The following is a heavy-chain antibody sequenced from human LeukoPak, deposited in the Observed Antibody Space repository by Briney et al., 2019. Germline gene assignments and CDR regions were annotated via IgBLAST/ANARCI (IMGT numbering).Heavy chain of an antibody. D-gene: IGHD5-12*01. CDR1: GFTFSSYG. Sequence: GGSLRLSCAASGFTFSSYGMHWVRQAPGKGLEWVAVIRYDGSNKYYADSVKGRFTISRDNSKNTLYLQMNSLRAEDTAVYYCARDSGYDQENWFDPLGQGTLVTVSS. CDR3: ARDSGYDQENWFDP. V-gene: IGHV3-33*01. CDR2: IRYDGSNK. J-gene: IGHJ5*02.